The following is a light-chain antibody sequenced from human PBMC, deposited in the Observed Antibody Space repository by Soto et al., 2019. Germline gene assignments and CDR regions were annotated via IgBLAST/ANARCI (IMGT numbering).Light chain of an antibody. Sequence: DIQMTQSPSTLSASVGDNITITCRASQSLSSYLAWYQQKPGRAPKLLIFDASSLERGVPSRFSGSGSRTEFRLTLSSLQPDDFATYYCQQYKAFGQGTKVEIK. CDR3: QQYKA. CDR2: DAS. V-gene: IGKV1-5*01. J-gene: IGKJ1*01. CDR1: QSLSSY.